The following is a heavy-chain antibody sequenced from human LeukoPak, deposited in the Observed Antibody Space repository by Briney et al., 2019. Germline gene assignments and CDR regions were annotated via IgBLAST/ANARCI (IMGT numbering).Heavy chain of an antibody. J-gene: IGHJ4*02. CDR3: AADRAGSYLRFVY. Sequence: SVKVSCKASGFTFTISVVQWVRQARGQRLEWIGWIVVVSCHTDYAQNFHQIVPIPRDISTTTAYLQLSSLRFEDTAVYYCAADRAGSYLRFVYWGQGTPVTVSS. D-gene: IGHD3-10*01. CDR1: GFTFTISV. V-gene: IGHV1-58*01. CDR2: IVVVSCHT.